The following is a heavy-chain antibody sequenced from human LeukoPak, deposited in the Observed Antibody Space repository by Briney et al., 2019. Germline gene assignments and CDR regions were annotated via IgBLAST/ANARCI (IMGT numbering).Heavy chain of an antibody. CDR3: AKDHHTFWGSYRSIDY. CDR1: GFTFSSYG. V-gene: IGHV3-30*18. D-gene: IGHD3-16*02. J-gene: IGHJ4*02. CDR2: ISYDGSNK. Sequence: GGSLRLSCAASGFTFSSYGMHWVRQAPGKGLEWVAVISYDGSNKYYADSVKGRFTISRDNSKNTLYLQMNSLRAEDTAVYYFAKDHHTFWGSYRSIDYWGQGTLVTVSS.